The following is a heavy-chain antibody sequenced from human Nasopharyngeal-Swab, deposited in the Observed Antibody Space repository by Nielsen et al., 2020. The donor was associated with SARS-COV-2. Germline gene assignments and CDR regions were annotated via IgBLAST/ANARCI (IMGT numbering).Heavy chain of an antibody. Sequence: WVRQAPGQGLEWMGGIIPIFGTANYAQKFQGRVTITADESTSTAYMELSSLRSEDTAVFYCARHMLGGPTAFDIWGQGTVVTVSS. V-gene: IGHV1-69*01. J-gene: IGHJ3*02. D-gene: IGHD2-8*01. CDR3: ARHMLGGPTAFDI. CDR2: IIPIFGTA.